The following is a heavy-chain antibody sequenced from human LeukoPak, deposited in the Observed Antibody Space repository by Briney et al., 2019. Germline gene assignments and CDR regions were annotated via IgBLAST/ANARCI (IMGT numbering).Heavy chain of an antibody. J-gene: IGHJ4*02. Sequence: SETLSLTCAVYGGSFRGYYWSWLRQPPGKGLEWIGEINHSGRTNYNTSLTSRVNISVEASNNQCFLKLSSVTAADTAVYYCARAQYSSSSGSDYWGQGTLVTVSS. D-gene: IGHD6-6*01. CDR2: INHSGRT. CDR3: ARAQYSSSSGSDY. CDR1: GGSFRGYY. V-gene: IGHV4-34*01.